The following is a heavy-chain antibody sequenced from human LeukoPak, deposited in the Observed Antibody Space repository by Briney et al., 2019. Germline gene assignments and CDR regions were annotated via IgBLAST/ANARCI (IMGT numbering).Heavy chain of an antibody. J-gene: IGHJ6*03. Sequence: SETLSLTRAVYGGSFSGYYWSWVRQPPGKGLEWSGEINHSGSTNYKPSLTSRVTISVDTSKNKLSLKLSSVTAADTAVYYCARGKKKRLVPPNYYYYMDVWGKGTTVTVSS. CDR2: INHSGST. CDR3: ARGKKKRLVPPNYYYYMDV. CDR1: GGSFSGYY. D-gene: IGHD6-6*01. V-gene: IGHV4-34*01.